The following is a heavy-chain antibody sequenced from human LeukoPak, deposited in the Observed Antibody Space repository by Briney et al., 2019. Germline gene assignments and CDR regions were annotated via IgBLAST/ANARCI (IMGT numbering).Heavy chain of an antibody. CDR3: ATDDSYGLTY. CDR1: GASISSYY. D-gene: IGHD5-18*01. V-gene: IGHV4-4*07. J-gene: IGHJ4*02. Sequence: SETLSLTCSVSGASISSYYWSWIRQPAGKGLEWIGRIYASGSTNYNPSLKSRVTMSLDTSKNQFSLIMSSVTAADTAVYYCATDDSYGLTYWGQGTLVTVSS. CDR2: IYASGST.